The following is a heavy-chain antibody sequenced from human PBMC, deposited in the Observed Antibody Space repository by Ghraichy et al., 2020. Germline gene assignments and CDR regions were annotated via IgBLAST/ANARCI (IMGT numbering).Heavy chain of an antibody. J-gene: IGHJ4*02. CDR2: LNYIGRT. D-gene: IGHD2-15*01. Sequence: SETLSLTCTVSGDSISSSTHFLDWIRQPPGKGLEWIGGLNYIGRTYYNPSLKSRVTVSVDTSKNQFSLKLSSVTAADTAIYYCARRSDVALARIDFWGQGTLATVSS. V-gene: IGHV4-39*01. CDR3: ARRSDVALARIDF. CDR1: GDSISSSTHF.